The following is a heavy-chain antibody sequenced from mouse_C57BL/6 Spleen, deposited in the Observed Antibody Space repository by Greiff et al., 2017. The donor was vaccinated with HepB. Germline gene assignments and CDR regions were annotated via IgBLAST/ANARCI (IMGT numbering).Heavy chain of an antibody. J-gene: IGHJ4*01. Sequence: EVKLQESGGGLVKPGGSLKLSCAASGFTFSSYTMSWVRQTPEKRLEWVATISGGGGNTYYPDSVKGRFTISRDNAKNTLYLQMSSLRSEDTALYYCARHDYGNYAMDYWGQGTSVTVSS. D-gene: IGHD2-1*01. CDR3: ARHDYGNYAMDY. V-gene: IGHV5-9*01. CDR1: GFTFSSYT. CDR2: ISGGGGNT.